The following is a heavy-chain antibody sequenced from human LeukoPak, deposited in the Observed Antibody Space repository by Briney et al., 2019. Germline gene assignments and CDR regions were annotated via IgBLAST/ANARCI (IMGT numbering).Heavy chain of an antibody. Sequence: GGSLRLSCAASGFTFSSYVMNWVRQAPGKGLEWVSYISSSGSTIYYADSVEGRFTISRDNAKNSLYLQMNSLRAEDAAIYYCARSIMYGDHGEDIWGQGTVVAVSS. J-gene: IGHJ3*02. CDR1: GFTFSSYV. CDR2: ISSSGSTI. V-gene: IGHV3-48*03. CDR3: ARSIMYGDHGEDI. D-gene: IGHD4-17*01.